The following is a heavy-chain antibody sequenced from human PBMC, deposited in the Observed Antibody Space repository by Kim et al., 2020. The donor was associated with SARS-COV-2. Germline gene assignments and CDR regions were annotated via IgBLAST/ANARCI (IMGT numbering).Heavy chain of an antibody. J-gene: IGHJ4*02. D-gene: IGHD6-13*01. V-gene: IGHV4-59*01. Sequence: YNPSLKSRVTISVDTSKNQFSLKLSSVTAADTAVYYCARAWGYSSSWYGYWGQGTLVTVSS. CDR3: ARAWGYSSSWYGY.